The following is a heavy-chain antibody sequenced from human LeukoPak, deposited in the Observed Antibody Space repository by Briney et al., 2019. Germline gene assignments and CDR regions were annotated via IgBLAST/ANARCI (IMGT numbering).Heavy chain of an antibody. CDR1: GFTFSAYT. CDR2: ISYDGSNT. V-gene: IGHV3-30-3*01. J-gene: IGHJ4*02. CDR3: TTESSSWYPPFDY. Sequence: PGGSLRLSCAASGFTFSAYTMYWVRQAPGKGLEWVAVISYDGSNTYYADSVKGRFTISRDNSENTLYLQMNSLKIEDTAVYYCTTESSSWYPPFDYWGQGTLVTVSS. D-gene: IGHD6-13*01.